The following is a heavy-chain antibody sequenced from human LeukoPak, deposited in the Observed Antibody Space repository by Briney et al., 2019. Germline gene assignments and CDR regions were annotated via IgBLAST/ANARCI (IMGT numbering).Heavy chain of an antibody. V-gene: IGHV4-59*08. CDR3: ARNRRSNWESLSFIDY. D-gene: IGHD7-27*01. J-gene: IGHJ4*02. Sequence: SETLSLTCSVSGGSITTYYWNWIRQPPGKGLEWIGYINYSGSTSHNPSLNSRVTMSLDTSKNQFSLKLNSVTAADTAIYYCARNRRSNWESLSFIDYWGQGTLVTVSS. CDR2: INYSGST. CDR1: GGSITTYY.